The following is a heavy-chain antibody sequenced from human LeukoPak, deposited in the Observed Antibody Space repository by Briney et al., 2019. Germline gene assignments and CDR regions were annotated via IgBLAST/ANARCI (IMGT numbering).Heavy chain of an antibody. D-gene: IGHD3-22*01. J-gene: IGHJ4*02. CDR3: ARGISYYDSSGIDY. CDR1: GGSIGSGGYY. CDR2: THYSGA. V-gene: IGHV4-61*08. Sequence: SETLSLTCTVSGGSIGSGGYYWSWIRQHPGKGLEWIGYTHYSGANYNPSLKSRVTISADTSKNQFSLKLSSVTAADTAVYYCARGISYYDSSGIDYWGQGTLVTVSS.